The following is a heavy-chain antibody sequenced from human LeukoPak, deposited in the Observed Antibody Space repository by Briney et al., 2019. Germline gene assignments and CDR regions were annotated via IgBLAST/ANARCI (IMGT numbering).Heavy chain of an antibody. D-gene: IGHD3-10*01. J-gene: IGHJ6*03. CDR3: ARVSSRVGGSGSYYKFYYYYYMDV. Sequence: TSVKVSCKASGGTFSSYAISWVRQAPGQGLEWMGGIIPIFGTANFAQKFQGRVTMTRNTSISTAYMELSSLRSEDTAVYYCARVSSRVGGSGSYYKFYYYYYMDVWGKGTTVTISS. V-gene: IGHV1-69*05. CDR1: GGTFSSYA. CDR2: IIPIFGTA.